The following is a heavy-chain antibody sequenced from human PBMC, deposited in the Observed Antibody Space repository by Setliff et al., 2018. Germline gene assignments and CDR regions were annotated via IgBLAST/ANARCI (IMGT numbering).Heavy chain of an antibody. J-gene: IGHJ4*02. CDR1: GFSIYSGYY. V-gene: IGHV4-38-2*02. CDR2: IYHSGST. CDR3: ARDNTMVGATDY. Sequence: ETLSLTCGVSGFSIYSGYYWGWIRQPPGKGLEWIGSIYHSGSTRFNPSLKSRVTISVDTSKNQSSLRLRSVTAADTAVYFCARDNTMVGATDYWGLGTLVTVSS. D-gene: IGHD1-26*01.